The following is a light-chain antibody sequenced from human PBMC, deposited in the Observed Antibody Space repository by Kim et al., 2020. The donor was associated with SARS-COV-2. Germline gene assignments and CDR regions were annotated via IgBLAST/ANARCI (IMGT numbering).Light chain of an antibody. CDR2: AVA. CDR3: QEYGTAPQT. J-gene: IGKJ1*01. Sequence: ASVGDRVTITCRASQGINNYLAWYQKEPGKVPKVLIYAVAALQSGVPSRFSGSGSGTDFALTISSLQPEDVATYFCQEYGTAPQTFGQGTKVDIK. V-gene: IGKV1-27*01. CDR1: QGINNY.